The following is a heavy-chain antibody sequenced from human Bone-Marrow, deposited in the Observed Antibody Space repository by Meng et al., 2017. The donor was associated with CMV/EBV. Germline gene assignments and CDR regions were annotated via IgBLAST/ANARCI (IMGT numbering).Heavy chain of an antibody. CDR3: ASSVMLDD. CDR1: GFTFSSYA. J-gene: IGHJ4*01. Sequence: GGSLRLSCAASGFTFSSYAMHWVRQAPGKGLEWVAVISYDGSNKYYADSVKGRFTISRDNSKNTLYLQMNSLRAEDTAVYYCASSVMLDDWGQGTLVTVAS. V-gene: IGHV3-30*04. CDR2: ISYDGSNK. D-gene: IGHD3-16*01.